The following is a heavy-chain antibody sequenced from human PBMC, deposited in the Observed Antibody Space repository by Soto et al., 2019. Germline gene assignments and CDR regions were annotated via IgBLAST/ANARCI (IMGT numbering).Heavy chain of an antibody. CDR3: ASWKNDIVVAPAATDAFDI. V-gene: IGHV1-69*13. CDR2: IIPIFGTA. CDR1: GGTFSSYA. D-gene: IGHD2-2*01. Sequence: GASVKVSCKASGGTFSSYAISWVRQAPGQGLEWMGGIIPIFGTANYAQKFQGRVTITADESTTTAYMELSSLRSEDTAVYYCASWKNDIVVAPAATDAFDIWGQGTMVTVSS. J-gene: IGHJ3*02.